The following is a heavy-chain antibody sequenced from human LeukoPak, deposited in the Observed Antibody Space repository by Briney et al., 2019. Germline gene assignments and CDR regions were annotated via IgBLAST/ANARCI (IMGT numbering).Heavy chain of an antibody. CDR3: ARVKRGYDSSSYLYYFDY. V-gene: IGHV3-11*05. J-gene: IGHJ4*02. D-gene: IGHD3-22*01. Sequence: GGSLRLSCAAPGFTFSDYYMSWIRQAPGKGLEWVSYNSSSSSYTNYADSVKGRFTISRDNANNSLYLQMNSLRAEDTAVYYCARVKRGYDSSSYLYYFDYWGQGTLVTVSS. CDR2: NSSSSSYT. CDR1: GFTFSDYY.